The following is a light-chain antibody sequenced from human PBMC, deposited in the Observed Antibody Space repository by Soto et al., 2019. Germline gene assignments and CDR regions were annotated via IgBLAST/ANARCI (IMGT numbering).Light chain of an antibody. Sequence: DIHSAHSPSSLSSSLVERVTITCRASQIISRYLNWYQQKPGKAPKLLIYATSTLHSGVPSSFSGSGSGADFTLTISSLQPEDFATYYCQQSYSAPPTFGQGTKVDIK. CDR1: QIISRY. CDR3: QQSYSAPPT. CDR2: ATS. V-gene: IGKV1-39*01. J-gene: IGKJ1*01.